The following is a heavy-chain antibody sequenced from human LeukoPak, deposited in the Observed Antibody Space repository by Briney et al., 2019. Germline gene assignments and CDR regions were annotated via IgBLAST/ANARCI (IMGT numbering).Heavy chain of an antibody. D-gene: IGHD5-18*01. CDR1: GFTVSSNY. CDR3: AKGPYSYGYRGDY. V-gene: IGHV3-53*01. Sequence: GGSLRLSCAASGFTVSSNYMSWVRQAPGKGLEWVSVIYSGGSTYYADSVKGRFTISRDNSKNTLYLQMNSLRAEDTAVYYCAKGPYSYGYRGDYWGQGTLVTVSS. J-gene: IGHJ4*02. CDR2: IYSGGST.